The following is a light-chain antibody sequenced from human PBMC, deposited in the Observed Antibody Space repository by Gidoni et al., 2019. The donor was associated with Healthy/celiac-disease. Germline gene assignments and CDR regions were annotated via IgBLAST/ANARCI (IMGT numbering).Light chain of an antibody. Sequence: QSALTQPASVTGSPGQSISISCTGTSSDVGSYNYVSWYQQHPGKAPKLMISLVSNRPSGVSIRSSGSKSVNPASLTISGPQAEDAADYYFSSYTICSSWVFGGGTKLTVL. CDR1: SSDVGSYNY. J-gene: IGLJ3*02. CDR3: SSYTICSSWV. CDR2: LVS. V-gene: IGLV2-14*01.